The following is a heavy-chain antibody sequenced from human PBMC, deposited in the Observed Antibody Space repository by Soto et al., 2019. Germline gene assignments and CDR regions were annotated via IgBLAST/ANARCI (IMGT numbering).Heavy chain of an antibody. CDR3: AGGWRGYSSVWYTEFDY. V-gene: IGHV1-18*01. Sequence: QVQLVQSGAEVKKPGASVKVSCKASGYTFTSYGISWVRQAPGQGLEWMGWISAYNGNTNYAQKLQGRVTMTTDTSTSRAYMELRSLRSDDTAVYYCAGGWRGYSSVWYTEFDYWGQGTLVTVSS. D-gene: IGHD6-19*01. CDR2: ISAYNGNT. CDR1: GYTFTSYG. J-gene: IGHJ4*02.